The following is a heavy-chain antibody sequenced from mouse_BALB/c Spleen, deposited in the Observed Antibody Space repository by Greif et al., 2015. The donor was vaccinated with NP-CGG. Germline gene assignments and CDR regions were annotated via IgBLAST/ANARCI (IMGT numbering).Heavy chain of an antibody. CDR3: TRSNYGSDY. V-gene: IGHV1S81*02. J-gene: IGHJ2*01. D-gene: IGHD1-1*01. CDR1: GYTFTSYY. Sequence: QLQQSGAELVKPGASVKLSCKASGYTFTSYYMYWVKQRPGQGLEWIGEINPSNGGTNFNEKFKSKATLTVDKSSSTAYMQLSSLTSEDSAVYYCTRSNYGSDYWGQGTTLTVSS. CDR2: INPSNGGT.